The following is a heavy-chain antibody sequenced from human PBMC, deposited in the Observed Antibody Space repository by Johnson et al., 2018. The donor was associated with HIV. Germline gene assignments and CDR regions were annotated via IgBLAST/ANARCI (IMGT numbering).Heavy chain of an antibody. CDR2: IKQDGSEK. CDR1: GFTFSSYW. J-gene: IGHJ3*02. V-gene: IGHV3-7*01. D-gene: IGHD3-10*01. Sequence: VQLVESGGGLVQPGGSLRLSCAASGFTFSSYWMSLVRQAPGKGLEWVANIKQDGSEKYYVDSVKGRFTISRDNAKNSLYLQMNSLRAEDTAVYYCASFRGVIRSDAFDIWGQGTMVTVSS. CDR3: ASFRGVIRSDAFDI.